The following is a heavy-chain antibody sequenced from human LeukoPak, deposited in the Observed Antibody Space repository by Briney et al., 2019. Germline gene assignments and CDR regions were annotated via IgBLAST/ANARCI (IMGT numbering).Heavy chain of an antibody. CDR2: IYHSGST. D-gene: IGHD3-22*01. J-gene: IGHJ4*02. CDR3: ARDGSGYYLAFFDY. Sequence: PSETLSLTCTVSGYSISSGYYWGWIRQPPGKGLEWIGSIYHSGSTYYNPSLKSRVTISVDTSKNQFSLKLSSVTAADTAVYYCARDGSGYYLAFFDYWGQGTLVTVSS. CDR1: GYSISSGYY. V-gene: IGHV4-38-2*02.